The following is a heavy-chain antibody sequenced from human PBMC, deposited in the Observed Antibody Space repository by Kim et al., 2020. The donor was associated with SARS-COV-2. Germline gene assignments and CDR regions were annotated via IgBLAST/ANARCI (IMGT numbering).Heavy chain of an antibody. CDR3: AKNPDILTGPRGWNYFDY. D-gene: IGHD3-9*01. J-gene: IGHJ4*02. V-gene: IGHV3-23*01. CDR2: ISGSGGST. Sequence: GGSLRLSCAASGFTFSSYAMSWVRQAPGKGLEWVSAISGSGGSTYYADSVKGRFTISRDNSKNTLYLQMNSLRAEDTAVYYCAKNPDILTGPRGWNYFDYWGQGTPVTVSS. CDR1: GFTFSSYA.